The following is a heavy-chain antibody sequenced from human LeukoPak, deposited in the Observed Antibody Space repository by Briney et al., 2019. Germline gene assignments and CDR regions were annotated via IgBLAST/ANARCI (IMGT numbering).Heavy chain of an antibody. CDR2: TYYRYKWYN. V-gene: IGHV6-1*01. CDR1: GYSVSSNSAA. CDR3: ARNSYYYYMDV. Sequence: SQTLSLTCAISGYSVSSNSAAWNWLTQSPSRGLEWLGRTYYRYKWYNDYAVSVKSRITINPDTSKNQFSLQLNAVTPEDTAVDYCARNSYYYYMDVWGKGTTVTISS. J-gene: IGHJ6*03.